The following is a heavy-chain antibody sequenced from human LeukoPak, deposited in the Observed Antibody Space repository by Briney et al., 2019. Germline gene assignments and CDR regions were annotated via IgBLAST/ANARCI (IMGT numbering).Heavy chain of an antibody. CDR2: IYTSGST. Sequence: SETLSLTCTVSGGSISSYYWSWIRQPAGKGLEWIGRIYTSGSTNYNPSLKSRVTMSVDTSKNQFSLNLSSVTAADTAVYYCARDGGGGSGSYARYSDYWGQGTLVTVSS. J-gene: IGHJ4*02. D-gene: IGHD3-10*01. CDR3: ARDGGGGSGSYARYSDY. V-gene: IGHV4-4*07. CDR1: GGSISSYY.